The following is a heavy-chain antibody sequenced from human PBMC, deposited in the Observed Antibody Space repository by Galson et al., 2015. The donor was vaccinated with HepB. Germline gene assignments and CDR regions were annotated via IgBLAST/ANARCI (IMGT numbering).Heavy chain of an antibody. CDR1: GFTFSSYG. D-gene: IGHD3-10*01. Sequence: SLRHSCAASGFTFSSYGMHWVRQAPGKGLEWVAVISYDGSNKYYADSVKGRFTISRDNSKNTLYLQMNSLRAEDTAEYYCAILRFEFDYWGQGTLVTVSS. V-gene: IGHV3-30*03. CDR2: ISYDGSNK. CDR3: AILRFEFDY. J-gene: IGHJ4*02.